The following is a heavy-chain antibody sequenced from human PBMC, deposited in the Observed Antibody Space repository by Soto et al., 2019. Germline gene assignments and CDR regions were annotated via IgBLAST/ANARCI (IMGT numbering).Heavy chain of an antibody. CDR3: AIHHGPTTSENWFDP. CDR1: GYTFFTYD. D-gene: IGHD5-12*01. Sequence: QVHLVQSGVEVKTPGASVKVSCQASGYTFFTYDISWVRQAPGQGLEWMGWISTYSGDTKYAQKFQGRVTMTTDTSTPTAYLALRSLRSDDTAVYYCAIHHGPTTSENWFDPWGQGTLVTVSS. CDR2: ISTYSGDT. V-gene: IGHV1-18*01. J-gene: IGHJ5*02.